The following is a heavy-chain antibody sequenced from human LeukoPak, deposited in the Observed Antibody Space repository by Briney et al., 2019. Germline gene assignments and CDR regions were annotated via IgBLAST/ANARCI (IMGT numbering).Heavy chain of an antibody. Sequence: GGSLRLSCAASGFTFTDYFLGWIRQAPGKGLDWVSHISRQGDTIEYADSVKGRFTISRDSAKNSLYLQMNSLRAEDTAVYYCARTLITMVRGVIGYWGQGTLVTVSS. CDR1: GFTFTDYF. CDR3: ARTLITMVRGVIGY. CDR2: ISRQGDTI. D-gene: IGHD3-10*01. V-gene: IGHV3-11*01. J-gene: IGHJ4*02.